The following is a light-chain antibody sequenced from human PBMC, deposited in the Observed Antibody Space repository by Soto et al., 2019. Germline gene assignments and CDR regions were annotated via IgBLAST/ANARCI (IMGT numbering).Light chain of an antibody. V-gene: IGLV2-14*01. CDR2: EVT. J-gene: IGLJ2*01. Sequence: QSVLTQPAAVSGSPGQSITISCTCTISDVGGYNYVSWYQQHPGKAPKLVIYEVTNLPSGVSYRFSGSKSGNTASLTISGLQAEDEADYYCSSSTSNNTVAFGGGTKLTVL. CDR3: SSSTSNNTVA. CDR1: ISDVGGYNY.